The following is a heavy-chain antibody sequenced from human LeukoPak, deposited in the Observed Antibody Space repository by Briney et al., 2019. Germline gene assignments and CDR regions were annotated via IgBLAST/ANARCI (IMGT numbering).Heavy chain of an antibody. V-gene: IGHV1-2*06. CDR3: VRIYCSTTTCYPDY. Sequence: ASVKVSCKASGYTFTGYYMHWVRQAPGQGLEWMGRINPNSGGTNYAQKFQGRVTMTRDTSISTAYTELSRLRSDDTAVYYCVRIYCSTTTCYPDYWGQGTLVTVSS. CDR1: GYTFTGYY. CDR2: INPNSGGT. D-gene: IGHD2-2*01. J-gene: IGHJ4*02.